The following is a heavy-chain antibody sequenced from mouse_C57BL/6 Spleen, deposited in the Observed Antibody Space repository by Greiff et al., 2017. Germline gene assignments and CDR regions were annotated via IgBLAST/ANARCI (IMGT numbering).Heavy chain of an antibody. D-gene: IGHD1-1*01. V-gene: IGHV1-54*01. CDR3: ARNYGSSYLWYFDV. Sequence: VQLQQSGAELVRPGTSVKVSCKASGYAFTNYLIEWVKQRPGQGLEWIGVINPGSGGTNYNEKFKGKATLTADKSSSTAYMQLSSLTSEDSAVYFCARNYGSSYLWYFDVWGTGTTVTVSS. CDR2: INPGSGGT. J-gene: IGHJ1*03. CDR1: GYAFTNYL.